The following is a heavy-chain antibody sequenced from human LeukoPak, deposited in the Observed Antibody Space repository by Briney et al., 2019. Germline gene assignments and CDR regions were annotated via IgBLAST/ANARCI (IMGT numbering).Heavy chain of an antibody. D-gene: IGHD1-1*01. Sequence: EPGGSLRLSCAASGFTFDEHDMHWVRQVPGKGLEWVCLISKDGGNKHYADSVRGRFSISRDNNRNSLSLQMNSLRSEDTALYFCAKRSGSPHNFDYWGQGALVTVSS. CDR3: AKRSGSPHNFDY. J-gene: IGHJ4*02. CDR1: GFTFDEHD. V-gene: IGHV3-43*02. CDR2: ISKDGGNK.